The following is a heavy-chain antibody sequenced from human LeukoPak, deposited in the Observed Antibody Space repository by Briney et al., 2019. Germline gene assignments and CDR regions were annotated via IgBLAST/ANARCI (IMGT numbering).Heavy chain of an antibody. CDR3: AKVGDIVVVTATPPVFFDY. V-gene: IGHV3-30*02. Sequence: GGSLRLSCAASGFTFSSYGMHWVRQAPGKGLEWVAFIRYDGSNKYYADSVKGRFTISRDNSKNTLYLQMNSLRAEDTAVYYCAKVGDIVVVTATPPVFFDYWGQGTLVTVSS. CDR1: GFTFSSYG. J-gene: IGHJ4*02. D-gene: IGHD2-21*02. CDR2: IRYDGSNK.